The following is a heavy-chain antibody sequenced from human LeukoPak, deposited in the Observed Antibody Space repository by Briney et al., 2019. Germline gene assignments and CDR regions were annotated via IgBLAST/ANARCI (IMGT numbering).Heavy chain of an antibody. CDR1: GFTFSSYA. D-gene: IGHD1-26*01. J-gene: IGHJ4*02. V-gene: IGHV3-23*01. Sequence: GGSLRLSCAASGFTFSSYAMSWVRQAPGKGLEWVSVIGADGITTYYTDSVQGRFTISRDNSKNTLYLQMNSLRAEDTAVYYCANSPPPYSGSYYWGQGTLVTVSS. CDR2: IGADGITT. CDR3: ANSPPPYSGSYY.